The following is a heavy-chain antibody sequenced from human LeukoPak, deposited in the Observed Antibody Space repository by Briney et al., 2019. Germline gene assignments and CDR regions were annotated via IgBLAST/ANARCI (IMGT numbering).Heavy chain of an antibody. Sequence: PSETLSLTCTVSGGSINTYYWSWIRQPPGKGLEWIGYIYYSGSTNYNPSLKSRVTISVHTSKNQFSLKLSSVTAADTAVYYCAQGGGVVSIASFDYWGQGTLVTVSS. CDR2: IYYSGST. D-gene: IGHD3-3*01. J-gene: IGHJ4*02. CDR1: GGSINTYY. CDR3: AQGGGVVSIASFDY. V-gene: IGHV4-59*01.